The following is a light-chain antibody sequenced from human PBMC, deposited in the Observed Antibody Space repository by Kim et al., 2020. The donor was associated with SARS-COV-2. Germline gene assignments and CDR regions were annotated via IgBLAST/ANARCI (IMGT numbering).Light chain of an antibody. Sequence: ALGQTVRITGQGDSLRSYYATWYQQKPGQAPIVVIYGKNNRPSGIPDRFSGSSSGNTASLTITGTQAGDEADYYCNSRDSNDNVVFGGGTQLTV. CDR1: SLRSYY. J-gene: IGLJ2*01. CDR2: GKN. V-gene: IGLV3-19*01. CDR3: NSRDSNDNVV.